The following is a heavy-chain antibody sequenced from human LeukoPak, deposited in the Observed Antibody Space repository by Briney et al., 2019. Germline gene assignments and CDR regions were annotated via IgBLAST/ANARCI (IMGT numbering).Heavy chain of an antibody. CDR3: ASILGDDYGDQQHDAFDI. J-gene: IGHJ3*02. V-gene: IGHV4-59*01. D-gene: IGHD4-17*01. CDR1: GGSISSYY. CDR2: IYYSGST. Sequence: SETLSLTCTVSGGSISSYYWSWIRQPPGKGLEWIGYIYYSGSTNYNPSLRSRVTISVDTSKNQFSLKLSSVTAADTAVYYCASILGDDYGDQQHDAFDIWGQGTMVTVSS.